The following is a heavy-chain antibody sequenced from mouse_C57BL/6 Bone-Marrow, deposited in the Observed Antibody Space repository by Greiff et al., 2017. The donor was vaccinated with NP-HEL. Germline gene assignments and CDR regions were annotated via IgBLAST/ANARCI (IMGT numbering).Heavy chain of an antibody. J-gene: IGHJ2*01. CDR3: ARPVTPTGEYYFDY. Sequence: DVHLVESGGGLVKPGGSLKLSCAASGFTFSDYGMHWVRQAPEKGLEWVAYISSGSSTIYYADTVKGRFTISRDNAKNTLFLQMTSLRSEDTAMYYCARPVTPTGEYYFDYWGQGTTLTVSS. V-gene: IGHV5-17*01. D-gene: IGHD2-2*01. CDR2: ISSGSSTI. CDR1: GFTFSDYG.